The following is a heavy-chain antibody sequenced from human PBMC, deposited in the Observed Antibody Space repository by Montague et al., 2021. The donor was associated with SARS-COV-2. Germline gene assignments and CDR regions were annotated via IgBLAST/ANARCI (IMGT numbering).Heavy chain of an antibody. Sequence: SETLSLTCAVFGESFSRYYWSWIRQPPGKGLEWIGEISQSGNTKYNPSLQSRVSISLDTSRNQFSLNVSSVTAADTAIYYCARLGDGIVPSPILGLGPYYSFYYMDVWGKGTTVTVS. CDR1: GESFSRYY. D-gene: IGHD2-2*02. V-gene: IGHV4-34*01. CDR3: ARLGDGIVPSPILGLGPYYSFYYMDV. J-gene: IGHJ6*03. CDR2: ISQSGNT.